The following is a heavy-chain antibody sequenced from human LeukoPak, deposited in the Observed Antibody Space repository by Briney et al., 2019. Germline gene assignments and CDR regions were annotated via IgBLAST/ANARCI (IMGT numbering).Heavy chain of an antibody. CDR1: GYTFTSYY. J-gene: IGHJ6*03. V-gene: IGHV1-46*01. Sequence: ASVKLSCKASGYTFTSYYMHWVRQAPGQGLEWMGIINPSGGSTSYAQKFQGRVTITRDTSKSTVYMELSSLRSEDTAVYYCARGLEPFTGYYYYDYMDVWGKGTTVTVSS. CDR2: INPSGGST. D-gene: IGHD1-1*01. CDR3: ARGLEPFTGYYYYDYMDV.